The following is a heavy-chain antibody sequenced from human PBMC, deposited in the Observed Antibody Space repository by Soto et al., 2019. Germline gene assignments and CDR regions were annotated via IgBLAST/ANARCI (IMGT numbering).Heavy chain of an antibody. CDR1: GFTFSSYA. Sequence: GGSLRLSCAASGFTFSSYAMSWVRQAPGKGLEWVSYICIGGTTIDYADSLKGRFTISRDNAEISLYLQMNSLGAEDTAFYYCVRDQLYYYDIFGRPLNGFDIWGQGTMVTVSS. V-gene: IGHV3-48*03. CDR3: VRDQLYYYDIFGRPLNGFDI. J-gene: IGHJ3*02. CDR2: ICIGGTTI. D-gene: IGHD3-22*01.